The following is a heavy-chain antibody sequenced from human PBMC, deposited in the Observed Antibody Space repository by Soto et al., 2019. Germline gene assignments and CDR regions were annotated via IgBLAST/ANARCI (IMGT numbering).Heavy chain of an antibody. CDR3: ARDYGDYPTYYAMDI. V-gene: IGHV1-18*01. CDR1: GYTFIGYG. CDR2: ISPFKGDT. Sequence: QAQMVQSGVEVQKVGASVKISCKASGYTFIGYGISWVRQAPGQGLEWMGWISPFKGDTNYAQSLQGRVTLTADTSTNTAYMILRSLKSDDTAVHYCARDYGDYPTYYAMDIWGQGTTVAVSS. J-gene: IGHJ6*02. D-gene: IGHD4-17*01.